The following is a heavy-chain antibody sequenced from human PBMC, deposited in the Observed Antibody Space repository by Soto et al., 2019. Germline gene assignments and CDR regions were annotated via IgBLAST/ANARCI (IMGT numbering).Heavy chain of an antibody. J-gene: IGHJ4*02. D-gene: IGHD6-19*01. V-gene: IGHV4-34*01. CDR1: GGSFSGYY. CDR2: INHSGST. CDR3: AAYSSGWYLGY. Sequence: SETLSLTCAVYGGSFSGYYWSWIRQPPGKGLEWIGEINHSGSTNYNPSLKSRVTISVDTSKNQFSLKLSSVTAADTAVYYCAAYSSGWYLGYWGQGTLVTVSS.